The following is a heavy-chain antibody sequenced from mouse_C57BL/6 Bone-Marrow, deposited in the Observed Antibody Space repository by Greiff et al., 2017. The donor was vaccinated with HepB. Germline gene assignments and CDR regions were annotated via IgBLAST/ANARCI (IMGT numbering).Heavy chain of an antibody. CDR3: TVIYYGNYVAY. CDR1: GYTFTSYW. V-gene: IGHV1-5*01. J-gene: IGHJ3*01. D-gene: IGHD2-1*01. CDR2: IYPGNSDT. Sequence: SGTVLARPGASVKMSCKTSGYTFTSYWMHWVKQRPGQGLEWIGAIYPGNSDTSYNQKFKGKAKLTAVTSASTAYMELSSLTNEDSAVYYCTVIYYGNYVAYWGQGTLVTVSA.